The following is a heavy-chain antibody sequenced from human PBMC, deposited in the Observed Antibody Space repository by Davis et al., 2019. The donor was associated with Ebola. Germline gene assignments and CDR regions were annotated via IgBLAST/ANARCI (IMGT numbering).Heavy chain of an antibody. CDR1: GFTFSSYA. J-gene: IGHJ4*02. Sequence: WGSLRLSCAASGFTFSSYAMSWVRQAPGKGLEWVSAISGSGGSTYYADSVKGRFTMSRDPDKNTLFLQMKSLRVDDTAKYYCTKNYGGYDSPPDFWGQGTLVTVSS. D-gene: IGHD5-12*01. CDR2: ISGSGGST. CDR3: TKNYGGYDSPPDF. V-gene: IGHV3-23*01.